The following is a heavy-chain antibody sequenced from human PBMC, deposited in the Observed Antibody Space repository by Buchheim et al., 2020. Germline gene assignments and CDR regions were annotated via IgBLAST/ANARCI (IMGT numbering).Heavy chain of an antibody. J-gene: IGHJ6*02. CDR1: GFTFSSYA. D-gene: IGHD4-23*01. CDR3: ARDQDYGGNSGPEMVYYYYGMDV. V-gene: IGHV3-30*04. Sequence: QVQLVESGGGVVQPGRSLRLSCAASGFTFSSYAMHWVRQAPGKGLEWVAVISYDGSNKYYADSVKGRFTISRDNSTKTLYPQMNSLRAEDTAVYYCARDQDYGGNSGPEMVYYYYGMDVWGQGTT. CDR2: ISYDGSNK.